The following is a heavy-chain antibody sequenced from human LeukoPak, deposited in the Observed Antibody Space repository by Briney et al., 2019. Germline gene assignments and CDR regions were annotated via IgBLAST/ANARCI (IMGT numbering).Heavy chain of an antibody. V-gene: IGHV4-30-4*01. Sequence: SETLSLTCTVSGGSISSGDYYWSWIRQPPGKGLEWIGYIYYSGSTYYNPSLKSRVTISVDTSKNQFSLKLSSVTAADTAVYYCASSLGVVPAAIFYWGQGTLVTVSS. J-gene: IGHJ4*02. CDR3: ASSLGVVPAAIFY. CDR1: GGSISSGDYY. D-gene: IGHD2-2*02. CDR2: IYYSGST.